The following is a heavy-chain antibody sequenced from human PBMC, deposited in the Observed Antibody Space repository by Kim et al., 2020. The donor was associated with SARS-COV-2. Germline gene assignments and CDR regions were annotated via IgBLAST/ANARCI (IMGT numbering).Heavy chain of an antibody. CDR3: TSELITMIVVTTPGVDY. J-gene: IGHJ4*02. D-gene: IGHD3-22*01. Sequence: VKGRFTISRGDSKNTLYLQMNSLKTEDTAVYYCTSELITMIVVTTPGVDYWGQGTLVTVSS. V-gene: IGHV3-15*01.